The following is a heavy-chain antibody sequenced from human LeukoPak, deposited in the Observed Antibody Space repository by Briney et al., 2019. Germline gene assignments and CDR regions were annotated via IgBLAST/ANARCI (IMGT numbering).Heavy chain of an antibody. CDR1: GGSISSSNW. CDR3: ARRETTVTTPFDY. CDR2: IYHSGST. V-gene: IGHV4-4*02. Sequence: SGTLSLTCAVSGGSISSSNWWSWVRQPPGKGLEWIGEIYHSGSTNYNPSLKSRVTISVDKSKNQFSLKLSSVTAADTAVYYCARRETTVTTPFDYWGQGTLVTVSS. D-gene: IGHD4-17*01. J-gene: IGHJ4*02.